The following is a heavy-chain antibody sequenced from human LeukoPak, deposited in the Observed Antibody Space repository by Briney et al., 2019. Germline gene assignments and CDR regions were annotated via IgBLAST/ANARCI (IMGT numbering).Heavy chain of an antibody. Sequence: SETLSLTCAVSGYSISNTHYWGWIRQPPGKGLEWIGSIYSSGSTHYNPSLKSRVTISVDTSMNQFSLKLSSVTAADTAVYYCARNSSGIHFDYWGRGTLVTVSS. CDR1: GYSISNTHY. J-gene: IGHJ4*02. CDR2: IYSSGST. D-gene: IGHD3-22*01. V-gene: IGHV4-38-2*01. CDR3: ARNSSGIHFDY.